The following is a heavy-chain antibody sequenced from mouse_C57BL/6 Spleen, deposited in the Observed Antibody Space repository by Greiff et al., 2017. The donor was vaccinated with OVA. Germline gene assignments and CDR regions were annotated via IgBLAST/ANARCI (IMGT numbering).Heavy chain of an antibody. CDR2: IYPRSGNT. J-gene: IGHJ2*01. D-gene: IGHD3-2*02. CDR3: ARQETAQALKDY. Sequence: VKLMESGAELARPGASVKLSCKASGYTFTSYGISWVKQRTGQGLEWIGEIYPRSGNTYYNEKFKGKATLTADKSSSTAYMELRSLTSEDSAVYFCARQETAQALKDYWGQGTTLTVSS. V-gene: IGHV1-81*01. CDR1: GYTFTSYG.